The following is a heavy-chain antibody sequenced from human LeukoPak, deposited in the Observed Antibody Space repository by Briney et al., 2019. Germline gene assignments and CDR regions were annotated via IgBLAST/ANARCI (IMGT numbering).Heavy chain of an antibody. CDR3: ARNYYDGSGYSY. J-gene: IGHJ4*02. CDR1: GFTVSSNY. Sequence: PGGSLRLSCAASGFTVSSNYMSWVRQAPGKGPEWVSVIYSGGSTYYADSVKGRFTISRDNSKNTLYLQMNSLRAEDTAVYYCARNYYDGSGYSYWGQGTLVTVSS. V-gene: IGHV3-53*01. D-gene: IGHD3-22*01. CDR2: IYSGGST.